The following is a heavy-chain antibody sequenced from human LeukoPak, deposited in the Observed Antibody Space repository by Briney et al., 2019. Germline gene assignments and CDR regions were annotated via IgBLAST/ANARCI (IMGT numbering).Heavy chain of an antibody. V-gene: IGHV4-4*02. CDR2: IYHSGST. CDR3: ARATDGFFDY. CDR1: GFTFSDDW. D-gene: IGHD5-24*01. Sequence: GSLRLSCAASGFTFSDDWMIWVRQPPGKGLEWIGVIYHSGSTKYNPSLKSRVTISVDKSKNQFSLKLSSVTAADTALYYCARATDGFFDYWGQGTLVTVSS. J-gene: IGHJ4*02.